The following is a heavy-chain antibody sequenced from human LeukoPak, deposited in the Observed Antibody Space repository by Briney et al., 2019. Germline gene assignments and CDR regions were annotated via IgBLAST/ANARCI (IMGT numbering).Heavy chain of an antibody. Sequence: SQTLSLTCTVSSGSISSGSYSWCWIRPPPGRRLEWIGYVYNSGGTYNTPSLKTPATISIDRSKNQFSLKMNFVTAADTAVYYCAGWYGSGTRNPWFDSWGQGALVTVSS. CDR2: VYNSGGT. J-gene: IGHJ5*01. V-gene: IGHV4-30-2*01. CDR1: SGSISSGSYS. CDR3: AGWYGSGTRNPWFDS. D-gene: IGHD3-10*01.